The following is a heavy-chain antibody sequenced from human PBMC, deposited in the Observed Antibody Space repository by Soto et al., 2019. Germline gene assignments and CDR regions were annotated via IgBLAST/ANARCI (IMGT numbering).Heavy chain of an antibody. J-gene: IGHJ1*01. CDR2: IIPIFGTA. Sequence: AASVKVSCKASGGTFSSYAISWVRQAPGQGLEWMGGIIPIFGTANYARKFQGRVTITADKSTSTAYMELSSLRSEDTAVYYCARSKEVAAAGTVAAFQHWGQGTLVTVSS. CDR3: ARSKEVAAAGTVAAFQH. D-gene: IGHD6-13*01. CDR1: GGTFSSYA. V-gene: IGHV1-69*06.